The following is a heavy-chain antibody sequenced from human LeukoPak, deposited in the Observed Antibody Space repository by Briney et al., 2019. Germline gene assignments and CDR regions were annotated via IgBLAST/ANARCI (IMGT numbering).Heavy chain of an antibody. V-gene: IGHV3-11*01. D-gene: IGHD1-20*01. CDR3: ARRRYNWNAIDY. CDR2: ISSSGSTL. CDR1: GFTFSDYY. Sequence: PGGSLRLSCAASGFTFSDYYMSWIRQAPGKGLEWVSYISSSGSTLYYADSVKGRITISRDNAKDSLYLQMNSLRAEDTAVYYCARRRYNWNAIDYWGQGTLVTVSS. J-gene: IGHJ4*02.